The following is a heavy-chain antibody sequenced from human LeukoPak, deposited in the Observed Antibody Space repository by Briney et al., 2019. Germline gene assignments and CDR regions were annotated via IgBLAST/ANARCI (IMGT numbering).Heavy chain of an antibody. CDR3: ARVRVGSYDNWFGP. CDR1: GGTFSSYA. D-gene: IGHD1-26*01. V-gene: IGHV1-69*13. Sequence: GASVKVSCKASGGTFSSYAISWVRQAPGQGLEWMGGIIPIFGTANYAQKFQGRVTITADESTSTAYMELSSLRSEDTAVYYCARVRVGSYDNWFGPWGQGTLVTVSS. CDR2: IIPIFGTA. J-gene: IGHJ5*02.